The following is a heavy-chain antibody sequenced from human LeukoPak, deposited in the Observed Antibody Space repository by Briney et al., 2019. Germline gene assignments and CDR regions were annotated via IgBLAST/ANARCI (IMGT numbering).Heavy chain of an antibody. V-gene: IGHV3-66*02. Sequence: GGSLRLSCAASGFTVSSNYMGWVRQAPGKGLEWVSFIYSGGSTYYADSVKGRFTISRDNSENTLYLQMNSLRAEDTAVYYCARGRGTVYGMDVWGQGTTVTVSS. CDR2: IYSGGST. J-gene: IGHJ6*02. CDR3: ARGRGTVYGMDV. CDR1: GFTVSSNY. D-gene: IGHD4-17*01.